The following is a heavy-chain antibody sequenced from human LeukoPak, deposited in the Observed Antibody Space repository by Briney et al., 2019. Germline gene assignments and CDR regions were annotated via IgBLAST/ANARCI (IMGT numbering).Heavy chain of an antibody. J-gene: IGHJ4*02. Sequence: ASVKVSCKASGYTFTSYGISWLREAPGQGLEWMGWISAYNGKANYAQKVQGRVTMTADTYTSAAYMELRSLTSDDTAVYYCARVGSYCTSTSCFGYWGQGTLVTVSS. CDR2: ISAYNGKA. CDR3: ARVGSYCTSTSCFGY. V-gene: IGHV1-18*01. CDR1: GYTFTSYG. D-gene: IGHD2-2*01.